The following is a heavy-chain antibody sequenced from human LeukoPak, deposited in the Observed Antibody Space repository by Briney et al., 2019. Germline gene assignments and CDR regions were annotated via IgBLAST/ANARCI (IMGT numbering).Heavy chain of an antibody. V-gene: IGHV3-30*02. Sequence: GGSLRLSCAASGFTFSSYGMHWVRQAPGKGLEWVAFIRYDGSNKYYADSVKGRFTISRYNSKNTLYLQMNSLIAEDTAVYYCAKSQRWLQSGAFDNWGQGTMVTVSS. CDR2: IRYDGSNK. CDR3: AKSQRWLQSGAFDN. J-gene: IGHJ3*02. D-gene: IGHD5-24*01. CDR1: GFTFSSYG.